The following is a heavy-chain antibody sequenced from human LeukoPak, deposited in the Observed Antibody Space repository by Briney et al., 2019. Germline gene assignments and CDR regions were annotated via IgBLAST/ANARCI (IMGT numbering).Heavy chain of an antibody. Sequence: ASVKVSCKASGGTFISYAISWVRQAPGQGLEWMGWISAYNGNTNYAQKLQGRVTMTTDTSTSTAYMELRSLRSDDTAVYYCARAVRGGGSCYSDYWGQGTLVTVS. V-gene: IGHV1-18*01. D-gene: IGHD2-15*01. CDR3: ARAVRGGGSCYSDY. CDR1: GGTFISYA. J-gene: IGHJ4*02. CDR2: ISAYNGNT.